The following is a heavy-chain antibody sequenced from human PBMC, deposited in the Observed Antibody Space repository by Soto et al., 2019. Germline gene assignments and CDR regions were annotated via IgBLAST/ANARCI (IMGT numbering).Heavy chain of an antibody. J-gene: IGHJ6*04. CDR3: ARDVKESHYYYYWMDV. CDR2: ISSSSIYT. Sequence: VQLVESGGGLVKPGGSLRLSCVVSGFTFSSYSMNWVRQAPGKGLEWVSSISSSSIYTYYADSVKGRFTISRDNAKKSVYLQMNSLRAEDTAVYYCARDVKESHYYYYWMDVWGKGTTVTVSS. CDR1: GFTFSSYS. V-gene: IGHV3-21*01. D-gene: IGHD3-10*01.